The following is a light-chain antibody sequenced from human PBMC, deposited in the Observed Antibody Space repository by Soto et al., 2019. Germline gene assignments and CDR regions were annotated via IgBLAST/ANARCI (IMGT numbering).Light chain of an antibody. V-gene: IGKV1-17*03. Sequence: DIQMTQSPSAVSASVGDRVTITCRASQGINNYLAWFQQKPGKAPKRLIYAAPTLQTGVPSRFSGSGSGTEFTLTISSLQPEDFASYYCLQHNTSPLTFGGGTKVEIK. CDR2: AAP. CDR1: QGINNY. CDR3: LQHNTSPLT. J-gene: IGKJ4*01.